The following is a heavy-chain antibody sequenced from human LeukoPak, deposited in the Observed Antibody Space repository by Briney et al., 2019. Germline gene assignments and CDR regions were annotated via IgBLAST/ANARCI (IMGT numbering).Heavy chain of an antibody. CDR3: ARDSCGGDCYPYTFDY. D-gene: IGHD2-21*02. CDR1: GFTFSSYG. V-gene: IGHV3-33*01. Sequence: PGGSLRLSCAASGFTFSSYGMHWVRQAPGKGLEWVAVIRYDGGNKYYADSVKGRFTISRDNSKKTLYLQMNSLRAEDTAVYYCARDSCGGDCYPYTFDYWGQGTLVTVSS. CDR2: IRYDGGNK. J-gene: IGHJ4*02.